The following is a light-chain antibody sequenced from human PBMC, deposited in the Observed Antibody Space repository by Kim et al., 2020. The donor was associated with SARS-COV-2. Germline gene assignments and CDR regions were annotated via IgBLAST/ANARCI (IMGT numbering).Light chain of an antibody. Sequence: GQSITISCTGTSSDVGAYKYVSWYQQHPGKAPKLMIYDVSNRPSGVSNRFSGSKSGNTASLTISGLQAEDEADYYCSSYTSTRTLVFGGGTQLTVL. CDR1: SSDVGAYKY. CDR2: DVS. V-gene: IGLV2-14*03. CDR3: SSYTSTRTLV. J-gene: IGLJ3*02.